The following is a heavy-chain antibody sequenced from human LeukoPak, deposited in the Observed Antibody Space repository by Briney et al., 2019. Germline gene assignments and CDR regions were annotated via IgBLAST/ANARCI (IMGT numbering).Heavy chain of an antibody. CDR1: GFTFSSYA. V-gene: IGHV3-23*01. CDR2: ISGSGGST. D-gene: IGHD4-11*01. CDR3: AKATDYSNYYYYYYMDV. J-gene: IGHJ6*03. Sequence: GGSLRLSCAASGFTFSSYAMSWVRQAPGKGLEWVSAISGSGGSTYYADSVKGRFTISRDNSKNTLYLQMNSLRAEDTAVYYCAKATDYSNYYYYYYMDVWGKGTTVAVSS.